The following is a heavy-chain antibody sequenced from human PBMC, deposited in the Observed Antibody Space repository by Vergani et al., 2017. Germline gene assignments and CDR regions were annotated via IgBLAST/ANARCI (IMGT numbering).Heavy chain of an antibody. CDR3: ARDRDLYCRSTTSCHNWFDP. D-gene: IGHD2/OR15-2a*01. J-gene: IGHJ5*02. Sequence: QVQLVQSGAEVKKPGSSVKVSCKASGGTFRTYAIIWVRQAPGQGLEWMGGILPMFGTANYGQKFQGRVTISADESTRTAYMEVSSLRSEDTATYYCARDRDLYCRSTTSCHNWFDPWGQGSLVTVSS. V-gene: IGHV1-69*01. CDR1: GGTFRTYA. CDR2: ILPMFGTA.